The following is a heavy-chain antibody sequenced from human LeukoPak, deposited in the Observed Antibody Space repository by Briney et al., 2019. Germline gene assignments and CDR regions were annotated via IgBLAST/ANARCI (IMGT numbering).Heavy chain of an antibody. D-gene: IGHD2-2*01. CDR1: GFTFSDYY. V-gene: IGHV3-11*04. CDR2: ISDSGGTI. CDR3: ASLYCTHTTCYYFDY. J-gene: IGHJ4*02. Sequence: GGSLRLSCAASGFTFSDYYMNWIRQVPGKGLEWISYISDSGGTIYSADSVKGRFTVSRDNAKNSLYLQMNSLRAEDTAVYYCASLYCTHTTCYYFDYWGQGTLVSVSS.